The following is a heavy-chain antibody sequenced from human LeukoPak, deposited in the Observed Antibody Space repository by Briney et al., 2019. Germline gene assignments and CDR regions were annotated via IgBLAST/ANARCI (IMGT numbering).Heavy chain of an antibody. Sequence: GGSLRLSCAASGFTFSSYAMSWVRQAPGKGLEWVSAISGNGDSTYYADSVKGRFTISRDNSKSTLYLQMNSLRAEDTALYYCARQMATINRWGRGTLVTVSS. D-gene: IGHD5-24*01. V-gene: IGHV3-23*01. CDR2: ISGNGDST. J-gene: IGHJ5*02. CDR1: GFTFSSYA. CDR3: ARQMATINR.